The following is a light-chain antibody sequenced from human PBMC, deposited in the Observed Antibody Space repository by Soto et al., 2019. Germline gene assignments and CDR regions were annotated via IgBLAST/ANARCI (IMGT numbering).Light chain of an antibody. V-gene: IGKV1-39*01. Sequence: DIQMTQSPSSLSASLGDRGAITCRASQSISSYLNWYQQKPGKPPKLLILNASTLGSGVPSRFSGSGSGTEFTLTISGLQPDDFATYYCQHCDTSWPFGQGTKVDI. CDR2: NAS. J-gene: IGKJ1*01. CDR1: QSISSY. CDR3: QHCDTSWP.